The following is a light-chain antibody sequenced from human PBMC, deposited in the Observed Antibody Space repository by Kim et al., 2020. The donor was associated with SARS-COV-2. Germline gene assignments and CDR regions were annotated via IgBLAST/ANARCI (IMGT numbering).Light chain of an antibody. Sequence: SVGDRVTFTCQASHDISNYLNWYQQKPGKAPKLLIYDASNLETGVPSRFSGSGSGTDFTFTISSLQPEDIATYYCQQYDNLPPLTFGGGTTVDIK. V-gene: IGKV1-33*01. CDR3: QQYDNLPPLT. CDR2: DAS. CDR1: HDISNY. J-gene: IGKJ4*01.